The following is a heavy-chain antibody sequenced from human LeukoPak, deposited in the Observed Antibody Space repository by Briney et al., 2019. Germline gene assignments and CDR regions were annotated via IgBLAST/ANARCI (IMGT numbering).Heavy chain of an antibody. V-gene: IGHV3-23*01. CDR3: AKTSGWPYYFDY. CDR1: GFNFGSYA. J-gene: IGHJ4*02. D-gene: IGHD6-19*01. CDR2: ISSGSSFI. Sequence: GGSLRLSCAASGFNFGSYAMNWVCQAPGKGLEWVSSISSGSSFIYYADSVKGRFTTSRDNSKNTVYLQVNSLRAEDTAEYYCAKTSGWPYYFDYWGQGTLVTVSS.